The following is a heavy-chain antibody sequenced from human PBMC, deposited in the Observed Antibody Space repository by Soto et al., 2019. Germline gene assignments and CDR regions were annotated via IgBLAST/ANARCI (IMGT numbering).Heavy chain of an antibody. J-gene: IGHJ4*02. Sequence: QITLKESGPTLLRPTQTLTPTCTFSGFSLNTGGVGVGWIRQSPVKALEWLSLIQWDDDKRYSPSLRNRLTITKDTSMTDLVLPWTNMGPLDTSIYFCAHRRTLTAVGFDYWGQGILVTVSS. D-gene: IGHD2-8*01. CDR3: AHRRTLTAVGFDY. V-gene: IGHV2-5*02. CDR1: GFSLNTGGVG. CDR2: IQWDDDK.